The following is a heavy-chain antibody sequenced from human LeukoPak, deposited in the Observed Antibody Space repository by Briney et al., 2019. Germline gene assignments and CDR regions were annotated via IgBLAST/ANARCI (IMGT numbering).Heavy chain of an antibody. CDR2: ISPTGSTT. Sequence: GGSLRLSCTASGFSFSGHWMHWARQLPGKGLVWVSRISPTGSTTSYADSVKGRFTVSGDNAKNTLYLQVNNLRAEDTAVYYCARGPNSNWSGLDFWGQGTLPTVSS. J-gene: IGHJ4*02. CDR3: ARGPNSNWSGLDF. CDR1: GFSFSGHW. D-gene: IGHD6-6*01. V-gene: IGHV3-74*01.